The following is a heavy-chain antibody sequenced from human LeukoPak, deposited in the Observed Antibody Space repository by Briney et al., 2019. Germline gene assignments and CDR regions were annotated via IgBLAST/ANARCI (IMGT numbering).Heavy chain of an antibody. V-gene: IGHV3-23*01. J-gene: IGHJ4*02. CDR2: ISGSGGST. CDR1: GFTFSSYA. Sequence: PGGSLRLSCAASGFTFSSYAMSWVRQASGKGLEWVSAISGSGGSTYYADPVKGRFTISRDNSKNTLYLQMNSLRAEDTAVYYCAKGNYGDYMTAFDYWGQGTLVTVSS. CDR3: AKGNYGDYMTAFDY. D-gene: IGHD4-17*01.